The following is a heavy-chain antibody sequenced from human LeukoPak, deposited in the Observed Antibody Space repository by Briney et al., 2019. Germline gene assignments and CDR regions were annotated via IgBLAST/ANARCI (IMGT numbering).Heavy chain of an antibody. V-gene: IGHV1-2*02. Sequence: VASVKVSCKASGYTFTGYYMHWVRQAPGQGLEWMGWINPNSGGTNYAQKFQGRVTMTRDTSISTAYMELSRLRSDDTAVYYCARDALYSSGWYRRHEEHDAFDIWGQGTMVTVSS. CDR3: ARDALYSSGWYRRHEEHDAFDI. D-gene: IGHD6-19*01. CDR1: GYTFTGYY. CDR2: INPNSGGT. J-gene: IGHJ3*02.